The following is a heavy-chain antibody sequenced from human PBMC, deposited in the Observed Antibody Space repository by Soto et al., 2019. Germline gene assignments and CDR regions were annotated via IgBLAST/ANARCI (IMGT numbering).Heavy chain of an antibody. D-gene: IGHD3-9*01. Sequence: ASVKVSCKASGYTFTSYDINWVRQATGQGLEWMGWMNPNSGNTGYAQKFQGRVTMTRNTSISTAYMELSSLRSEDTAVYYCARGVLRYFDNWLDPWGQGTLVTVSS. CDR2: MNPNSGNT. CDR1: GYTFTSYD. CDR3: ARGVLRYFDNWLDP. V-gene: IGHV1-8*01. J-gene: IGHJ5*02.